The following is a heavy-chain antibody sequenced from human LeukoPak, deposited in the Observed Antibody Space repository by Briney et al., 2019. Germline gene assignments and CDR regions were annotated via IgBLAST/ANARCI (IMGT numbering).Heavy chain of an antibody. D-gene: IGHD3-3*01. V-gene: IGHV3-48*03. CDR2: ISSSGSTI. CDR3: CSYITIFGVVIP. Sequence: PGGSLRLSCAASGFTFSSYEMNWVRQAPGKGLEGVSYISSSGSTIYYADSVKGRFTISRDNAKNSLYLQMNSLRAEDTAVYYCCSYITIFGVVIPWGQGTLVTVSS. CDR1: GFTFSSYE. J-gene: IGHJ5*02.